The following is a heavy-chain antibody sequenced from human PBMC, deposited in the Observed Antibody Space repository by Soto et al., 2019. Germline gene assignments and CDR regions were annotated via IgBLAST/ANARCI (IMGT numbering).Heavy chain of an antibody. Sequence: QVVESGGGLIQPGESLRLSCAASGFTFSEFWIHWVRQIPGKGLVWISRVSGDGSVTIYADSVKGRFTVSRDNTKNTVYLQMNSLRAEDTAVYFCLRGRGATGTALWGPGTLVTVSS. J-gene: IGHJ4*02. CDR3: LRGRGATGTAL. CDR1: GFTFSEFW. V-gene: IGHV3-74*01. CDR2: VSGDGSVT. D-gene: IGHD1-7*01.